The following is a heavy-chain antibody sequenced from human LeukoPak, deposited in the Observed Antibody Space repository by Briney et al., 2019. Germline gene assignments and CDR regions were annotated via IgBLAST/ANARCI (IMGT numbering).Heavy chain of an antibody. V-gene: IGHV3-7*01. D-gene: IGHD1-14*01. CDR2: IKQDGSEK. CDR1: GFTFSSYW. Sequence: GGSLRLSCAASGFTFSSYWMSWVRQAPGKGLEGVANIKQDGSEKYYVDSVKGRFTIYRDNAKNSLYLQMNSLRAEDTAVYYCARDFPGDYYYYYYMDVWGKGTTVTVSS. J-gene: IGHJ6*03. CDR3: ARDFPGDYYYYYYMDV.